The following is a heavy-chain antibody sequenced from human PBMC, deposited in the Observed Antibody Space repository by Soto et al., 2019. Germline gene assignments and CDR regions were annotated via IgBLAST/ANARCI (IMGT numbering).Heavy chain of an antibody. CDR2: IGPESGAT. CDR1: RYTFAGHY. V-gene: IGHV1-2*02. CDR3: GRGRSGQIVIFY. D-gene: IGHD3-3*02. J-gene: IGHJ4*02. Sequence: ASVKVSCKPSRYTFAGHYIYWVRQAPQQGPEWMGEIGPESGATRYAQKFRGRVTMTMDTSITTVYMELKNLSPDDTAVYYCGRGRSGQIVIFYWGQGTPVTVSS.